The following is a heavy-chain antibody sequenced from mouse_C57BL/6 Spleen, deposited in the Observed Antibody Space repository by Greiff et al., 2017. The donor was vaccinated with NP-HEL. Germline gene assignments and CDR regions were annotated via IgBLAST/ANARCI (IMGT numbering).Heavy chain of an antibody. CDR1: GYAFSSYW. D-gene: IGHD2-3*01. Sequence: VQRVESGAELVKPGASVKISCKASGYAFSSYWMNWVKQRPGKGLEWIGQIYPGDGDTNYNGKFKGKATLTADKSSSTAYMQLSSLTSEDSAVYFCARNDGYFDFDYWGQGTTLTVSS. J-gene: IGHJ2*01. CDR3: ARNDGYFDFDY. CDR2: IYPGDGDT. V-gene: IGHV1-80*01.